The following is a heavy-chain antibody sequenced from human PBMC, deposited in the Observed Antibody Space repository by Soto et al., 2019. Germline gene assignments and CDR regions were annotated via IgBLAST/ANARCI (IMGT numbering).Heavy chain of an antibody. CDR3: AVGRESDRFDD. J-gene: IGHJ4*02. Sequence: TLALTCNVSGTPISRDHRSWIRQPPGRGVEWIGLIHYGGSVKSRPSFRSGATLSEDQSKNQFARQLDFVTTADTAVYFCAVGRESDRFDDWGQGFVVTVSS. CDR1: GTPISRDH. CDR2: IHYGGSV. V-gene: IGHV4-59*07. D-gene: IGHD1-26*01.